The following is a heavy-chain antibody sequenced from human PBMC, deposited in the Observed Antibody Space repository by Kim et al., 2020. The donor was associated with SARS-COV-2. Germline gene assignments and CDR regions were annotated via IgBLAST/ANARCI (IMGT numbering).Heavy chain of an antibody. V-gene: IGHV4-34*01. J-gene: IGHJ6*02. CDR1: GGSFSGYY. D-gene: IGHD3-3*01. CDR3: AGGRKSVLRFLDRWYYGIDV. CDR2: INHSGST. Sequence: SETLSLTCAVYGGSFSGYYWSWIRQPPGKGLEWIGEINHSGSTNYNPSLKSRITISVDTSKNQISLKLSSVTAADTAVYYCAGGRKSVLRFLDRWYYGIDVWGQGTTVTVSS.